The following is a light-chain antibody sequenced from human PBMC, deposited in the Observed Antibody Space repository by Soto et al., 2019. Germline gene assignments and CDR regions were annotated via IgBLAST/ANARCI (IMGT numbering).Light chain of an antibody. CDR1: SSDVGGFNY. CDR2: EVS. J-gene: IGLJ1*01. CDR3: SSYTTNNSPHV. V-gene: IGLV2-14*01. Sequence: QSVLTQPASVSGSPGQSITISCTGTSSDVGGFNYVSWYQQYPGKAPKLIIYEVSNRPSGVCSRFSGSKSGNTASLIISGLQAEDEADYYCSSYTTNNSPHVFGAGTKVTGL.